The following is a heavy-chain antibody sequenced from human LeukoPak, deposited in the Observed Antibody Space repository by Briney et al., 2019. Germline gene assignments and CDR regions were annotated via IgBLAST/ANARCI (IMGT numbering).Heavy chain of an antibody. J-gene: IGHJ4*02. CDR2: INHSGST. V-gene: IGHV4-34*01. Sequence: TSETLSLTCAVYGGSFSGYYWSWIRQPPGKELEWIGEINHSGSTNYNPSLKSRVTISVDTSKNQFSLKLSSVTAADTAVYYCARGMAVAGTMTSGIDYWGQGTLVTVSS. D-gene: IGHD6-19*01. CDR3: ARGMAVAGTMTSGIDY. CDR1: GGSFSGYY.